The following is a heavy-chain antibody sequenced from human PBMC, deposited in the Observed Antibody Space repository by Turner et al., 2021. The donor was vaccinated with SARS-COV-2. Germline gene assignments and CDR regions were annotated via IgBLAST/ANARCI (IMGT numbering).Heavy chain of an antibody. D-gene: IGHD1-1*01. V-gene: IGHV4-59*08. J-gene: IGHJ6*02. Sequence: QLPESGPGLVKPSETLSLTCTVSGGSISSKSWSWIRQSPGRGLEWIGYFYKIGSIDYNPTLRSRVTISVDTSKNQLSLNLISMTAADTAVYYCARHQGSTSGYDHGMNVWGQGTAVIVSS. CDR2: FYKIGSI. CDR3: ARHQGSTSGYDHGMNV. CDR1: GGSISSKS.